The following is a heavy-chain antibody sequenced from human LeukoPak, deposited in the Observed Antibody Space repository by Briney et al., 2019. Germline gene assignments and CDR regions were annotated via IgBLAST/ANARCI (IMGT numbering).Heavy chain of an antibody. CDR1: GYTFTGYY. Sequence: ASVKVSCKASGYTFTGYYMHWVRQAPGQGLEWMGWINPNSGGTNYAQKFKGRVTMTRDTSISTAYMELSRLRSADTAVYYCARDNRKTYCSGGNCYNYYCYYYGMGVWGQGTPVTVSS. CDR2: INPNSGGT. CDR3: ARDNRKTYCSGGNCYNYYCYYYGMGV. J-gene: IGHJ6*02. V-gene: IGHV1-2*02. D-gene: IGHD2-15*01.